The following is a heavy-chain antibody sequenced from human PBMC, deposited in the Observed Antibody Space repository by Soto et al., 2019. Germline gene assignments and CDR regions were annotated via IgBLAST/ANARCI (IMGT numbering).Heavy chain of an antibody. CDR2: VHNSGYT. V-gene: IGHV4-61*01. D-gene: IGHD3-16*02. J-gene: IGHJ6*02. CDR3: AREGGGIPYYGMDV. CDR1: GGSVSSGSFH. Sequence: QVQLQESGPGLVKPSETLSLTYTVSGGSVSSGSFHWSWIRQPPGKGLEWIGYVHNSGYTDYNPSLKSRVTISGDTSNNQFSLKLSSVTAADTAVYYCAREGGGIPYYGMDVWGRGTTVTVSS.